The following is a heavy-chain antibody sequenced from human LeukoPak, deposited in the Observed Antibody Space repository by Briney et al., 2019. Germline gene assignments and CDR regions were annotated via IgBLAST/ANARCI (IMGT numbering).Heavy chain of an antibody. J-gene: IGHJ4*02. CDR1: GYRFTNYW. D-gene: IGHD6-13*01. Sequence: GESLKISCKGSGYRFTNYWIGWVRQMPGKGLEWMGIIYPGDSNTRYSPSFQGQVTISADKSINTAYVQWSSLKASDTAMYYCARGGGSNWRVFDYWGQGTLVTVSS. CDR2: IYPGDSNT. CDR3: ARGGGSNWRVFDY. V-gene: IGHV5-51*01.